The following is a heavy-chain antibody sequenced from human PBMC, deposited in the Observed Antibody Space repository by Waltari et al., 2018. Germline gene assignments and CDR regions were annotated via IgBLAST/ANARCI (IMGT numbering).Heavy chain of an antibody. CDR1: GFPFRDFA. D-gene: IGHD2-21*01. CDR2: ILGGFSNII. J-gene: IGHJ4*02. V-gene: IGHV3-48*01. Sequence: DVQLLWSGGGLVQPGGSLRLSCAASGFPFRDFALNWIRQAPGKGPEWLSNILGGFSNIIHYAQSVKGRFTISRDDAKNSLYLQMSNLRVDDTAIYYCARDHLWAVDYWGQGTVVTVSS. CDR3: ARDHLWAVDY.